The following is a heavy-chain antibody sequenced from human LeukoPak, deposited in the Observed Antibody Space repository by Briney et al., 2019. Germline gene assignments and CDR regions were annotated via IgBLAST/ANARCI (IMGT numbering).Heavy chain of an antibody. CDR2: ISGSGGST. Sequence: PGGSLRLSCAASGFTFSSYAMSWVRQAPGKGLEWVSAISGSGGSTYYADSVKGRFTISRDNSKNTLYLQMNSLRAEDTAVYYCAKDRHQHKVAGMWGYYFDYWGQGTLVTVSS. D-gene: IGHD6-19*01. CDR3: AKDRHQHKVAGMWGYYFDY. CDR1: GFTFSSYA. V-gene: IGHV3-23*01. J-gene: IGHJ4*02.